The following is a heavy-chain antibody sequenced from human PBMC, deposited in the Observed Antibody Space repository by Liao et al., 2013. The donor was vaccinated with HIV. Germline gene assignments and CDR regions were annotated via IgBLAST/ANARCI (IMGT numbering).Heavy chain of an antibody. J-gene: IGHJ4*02. CDR1: GGSISSSSYY. Sequence: QLQLQESGPGLVKPSETLSLTCTVSGGSISSSSYYWGWIRQPPGKGLEWIGSIYYSGSTYYNPSLKSRVTISVDTSKNQFSLKLSSVTAADTAVYYCARDRRKPHYYYDSSGLESCLDYWGQGTLVTVSS. CDR3: ARDRRKPHYYYDSSGLESCLDY. V-gene: IGHV4-39*07. CDR2: IYYSGST. D-gene: IGHD3-22*01.